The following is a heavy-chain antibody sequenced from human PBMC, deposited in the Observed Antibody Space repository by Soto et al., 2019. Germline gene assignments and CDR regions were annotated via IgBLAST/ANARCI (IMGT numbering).Heavy chain of an antibody. V-gene: IGHV1-8*01. CDR1: GYTFTSYD. Sequence: QVQLVQSGAEVKKPGASVKVSCKASGYTFTSYDINWVRQATGQGLEWMGWMNPNSGNTGYAQKFPGKVTKTRNTPLSTAYNELSNLRSEDPAVYYCARAFFLPGMDVWGQGTTVTVSS. CDR3: ARAFFLPGMDV. CDR2: MNPNSGNT. J-gene: IGHJ6*02.